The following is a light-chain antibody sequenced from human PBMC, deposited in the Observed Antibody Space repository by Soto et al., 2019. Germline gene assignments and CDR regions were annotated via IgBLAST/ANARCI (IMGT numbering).Light chain of an antibody. CDR2: DVS. V-gene: IGLV2-8*01. J-gene: IGLJ1*01. Sequence: QSALTQPPSASGSPGQSVTISCTGTSSDVGRYNYVSWYQHHPGKAPKLIIYDVSQRPSGVPDRFSGSKSGNTASLTVSGLQAEDEADYYCNSYADSNTYVFGTGTKVPVL. CDR3: NSYADSNTYV. CDR1: SSDVGRYNY.